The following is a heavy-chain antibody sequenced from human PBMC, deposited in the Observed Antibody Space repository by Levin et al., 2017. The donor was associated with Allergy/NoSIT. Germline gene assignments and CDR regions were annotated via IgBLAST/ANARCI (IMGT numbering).Heavy chain of an antibody. Sequence: SVKVSCKASGGTFSSYAISWVRQAPGQGLEWMGGIIPIFGTANYAQKFQGRVTITADESTSTAYMELSSLRSEDTAVYYCARDHCISTSCYSLGLHWFDPWGQGTLVTVSS. D-gene: IGHD2-2*01. CDR3: ARDHCISTSCYSLGLHWFDP. J-gene: IGHJ5*02. CDR2: IIPIFGTA. CDR1: GGTFSSYA. V-gene: IGHV1-69*13.